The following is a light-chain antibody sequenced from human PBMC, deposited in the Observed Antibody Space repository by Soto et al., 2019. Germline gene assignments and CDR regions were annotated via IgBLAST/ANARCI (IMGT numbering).Light chain of an antibody. CDR3: SSYTSSSTLYV. J-gene: IGLJ1*01. CDR1: SSDVGGYNY. V-gene: IGLV2-14*01. Sequence: QSALTQPASVSGSPGQSITISCTGTSSDVGGYNYVSWYQQHPGKAPKLMIYEVSNRPSGVSNRFSGSKSDNTASLTIPGLQAEDEADYYCSSYTSSSTLYVFGTGTKVTVL. CDR2: EVS.